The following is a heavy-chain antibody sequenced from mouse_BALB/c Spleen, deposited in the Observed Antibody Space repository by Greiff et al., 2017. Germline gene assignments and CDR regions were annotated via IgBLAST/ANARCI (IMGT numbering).Heavy chain of an antibody. CDR1: GYSITSDYA. V-gene: IGHV3-2*02. CDR2: ISYSGST. CDR3: ADYGYDGAMDY. D-gene: IGHD2-2*01. J-gene: IGHJ4*01. Sequence: DVKLVESGPGLVKPSQSLSLTCTVTGYSITSDYAWNWIRQFPGNKLEWMGYISYSGSTSYNPSLKSRISITRDTSKNQFFLQLNSVTTEDTATYYCADYGYDGAMDYWGQGTSVTVSS.